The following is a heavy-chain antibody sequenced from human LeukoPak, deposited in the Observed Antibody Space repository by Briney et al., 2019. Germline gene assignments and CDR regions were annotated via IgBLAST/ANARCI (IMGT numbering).Heavy chain of an antibody. CDR1: GFTFGTYA. CDR3: GTEIGDSPKY. D-gene: IGHD2-21*01. V-gene: IGHV3-23*01. CDR2: ISDGGTRT. Sequence: GGSLRLSCAGSGFTFGTYAMTWVRQAPGKGLEWVSGISDGGTRTYHADSVKGRFTVSRDNSKNTVFLEMNSLRADDTAVYYCGTEIGDSPKYWGRGTLVTVSS. J-gene: IGHJ4*02.